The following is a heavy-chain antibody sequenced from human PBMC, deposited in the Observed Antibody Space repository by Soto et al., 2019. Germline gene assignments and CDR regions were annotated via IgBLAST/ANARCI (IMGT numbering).Heavy chain of an antibody. J-gene: IGHJ5*02. CDR3: AREPFGRFDP. D-gene: IGHD3-10*01. V-gene: IGHV1-69*01. Sequence: QMQLVQSGPEVKKPGSSVKVSCKASGDSFATNAVSWVRQPPGQGLEWMGAIIPVFGTTNYTQKFQGRVTITADDSTTTAYMELSSLRSDDTAVYYCAREPFGRFDPWGQGTLVTVSS. CDR2: IIPVFGTT. CDR1: GDSFATNA.